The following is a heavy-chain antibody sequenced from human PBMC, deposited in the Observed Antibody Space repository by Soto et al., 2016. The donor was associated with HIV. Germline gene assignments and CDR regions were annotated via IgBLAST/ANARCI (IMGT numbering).Heavy chain of an antibody. Sequence: EVQLLESGGGLVQPGGSLRLSCAASKFTFSSYAMSWVRQAPGKGQEWVSAISGSGGSTYYADSVKGRFTISRDNSKNTLYLQMNSLRAEDTAVYYCAKDRGTMVRGVTLYYYYYGMDVWGQGTAVTVSS. CDR3: AKDRGTMVRGVTLYYYYYGMDV. CDR2: ISGSGGST. CDR1: KFTFSSYA. J-gene: IGHJ6*02. V-gene: IGHV3-23*01. D-gene: IGHD3-10*01.